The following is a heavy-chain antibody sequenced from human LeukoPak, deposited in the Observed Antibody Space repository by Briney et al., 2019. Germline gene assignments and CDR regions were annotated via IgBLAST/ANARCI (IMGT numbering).Heavy chain of an antibody. CDR2: IYRGGST. D-gene: IGHD3-10*01. J-gene: IGHJ4*02. CDR3: ARENYGSGSYEGYFDY. Sequence: GGSLRLSCAASGFTVSSNYMSWVRQAPGKGLEWVSVIYRGGSTYYADSVKGRFTISRDNSKNSLYLQMNSLRAEDTAVYYCARENYGSGSYEGYFDYWGQGTLVTVSS. CDR1: GFTVSSNY. V-gene: IGHV3-53*01.